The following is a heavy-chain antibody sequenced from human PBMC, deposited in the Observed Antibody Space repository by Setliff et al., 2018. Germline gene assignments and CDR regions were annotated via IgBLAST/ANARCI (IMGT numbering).Heavy chain of an antibody. Sequence: GGSLRLSCAASGFTFRDYGMNWVRQAPGKGLEWVSSLSSANNYIVYADSVKGRFTISRDNAKSSLYLQMNSLSAEDTAIYYCASSRTWIPVLDYCGQGTLVTVSS. V-gene: IGHV3-21*01. CDR2: LSSANNYI. CDR1: GFTFRDYG. D-gene: IGHD5-12*01. CDR3: ASSRTWIPVLDY. J-gene: IGHJ4*02.